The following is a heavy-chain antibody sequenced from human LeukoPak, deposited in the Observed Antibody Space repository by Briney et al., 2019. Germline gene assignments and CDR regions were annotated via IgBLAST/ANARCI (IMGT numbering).Heavy chain of an antibody. J-gene: IGHJ4*02. D-gene: IGHD2-2*01. CDR2: IYPADSET. CDR1: GSTFTSHW. CDR3: ATPTTGCSSTSCYLLF. V-gene: IGHV5-51*01. Sequence: ESPEISCKDSGSTFTSHWIGWVRQMPGKGLEWMGVIYPADSETTYSPSFQGQVTISADKSISTAYLQWSSLKASDTAMYYCATPTTGCSSTSCYLLFWGQGT.